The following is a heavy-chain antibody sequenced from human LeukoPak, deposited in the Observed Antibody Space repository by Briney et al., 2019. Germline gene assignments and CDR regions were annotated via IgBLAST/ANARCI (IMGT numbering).Heavy chain of an antibody. CDR3: ARSVVVAEGAYYFDY. D-gene: IGHD2-15*01. Sequence: SVKVSCKASGGTFISSAISWVRQAPGQGLEWMGGIIPIFGTANYAQKFQGRVTITADESTSTAYMELSSLRSEDTAVYYCARSVVVAEGAYYFDYWGQGTLVTVSS. J-gene: IGHJ4*02. CDR2: IIPIFGTA. V-gene: IGHV1-69*01. CDR1: GGTFISSA.